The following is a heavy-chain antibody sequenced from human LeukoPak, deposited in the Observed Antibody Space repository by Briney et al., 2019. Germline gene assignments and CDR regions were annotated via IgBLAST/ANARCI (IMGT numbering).Heavy chain of an antibody. CDR2: ISSSGRTI. Sequence: GGSLRLSCAGSGFTFSDYYMSWIRQAPGKGLEWVSYISSSGRTIYYADSVKGRFTISRNNAKNSLYLQMNSLRAEDTAVYYCARADCSSSSCYELDYWGQGTLVTVSS. V-gene: IGHV3-11*04. CDR3: ARADCSSSSCYELDY. D-gene: IGHD2-2*01. CDR1: GFTFSDYY. J-gene: IGHJ4*02.